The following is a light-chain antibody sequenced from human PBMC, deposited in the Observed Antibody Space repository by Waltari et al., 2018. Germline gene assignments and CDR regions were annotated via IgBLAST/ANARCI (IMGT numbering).Light chain of an antibody. V-gene: IGKV1-5*03. CDR2: KAS. CDR1: QRISSW. J-gene: IGKJ1*01. CDR3: QQYNSYST. Sequence: DIQMTQSPSTLSASVGARVTITCRASQRISSWLAWYQQKPGKAPKLLIYKASSLESGVPSRFSGSGSGTEFTLTISSLQPDDCATYYCQQYNSYSTFGQGTKVEIK.